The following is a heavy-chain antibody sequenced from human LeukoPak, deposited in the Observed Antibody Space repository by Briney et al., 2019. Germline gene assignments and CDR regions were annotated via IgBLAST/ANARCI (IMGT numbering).Heavy chain of an antibody. CDR3: ARGSWSSSIDY. V-gene: IGHV4-30-4*01. CDR2: IYYSGST. D-gene: IGHD6-6*01. J-gene: IGHJ4*02. CDR1: GGSISSGDYY. Sequence: SETLSLTCTVSGGSISSGDYYWSWIRQPPGKGLEYIGYIYYSGSTYYNPSLKSRITISVDTSKNQFSLKLSSVTAADTAVYYCARGSWSSSIDYWGQGTLVTVSS.